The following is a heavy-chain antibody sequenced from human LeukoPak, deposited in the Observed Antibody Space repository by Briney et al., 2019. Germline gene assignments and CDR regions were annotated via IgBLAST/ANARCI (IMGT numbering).Heavy chain of an antibody. CDR1: GFTVSSNY. Sequence: PGGSLRLSCAASGFTVSSNYMSWVRQAPGKGLEWVSVIYSGGSTYYADSVKGRFTISRDNSKNTLYLQMNSLRAEDTAVYYCARPPKAGYKNFSSHSSYRAVGGKGPPAPVSS. J-gene: IGHJ6*03. V-gene: IGHV3-66*04. CDR3: ARPPKAGYKNFSSHSSYRAV. D-gene: IGHD2-2*02. CDR2: IYSGGST.